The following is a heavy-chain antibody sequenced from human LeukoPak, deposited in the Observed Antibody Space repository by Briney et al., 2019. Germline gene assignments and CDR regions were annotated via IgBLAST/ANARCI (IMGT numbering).Heavy chain of an antibody. CDR1: GFTFSRYA. Sequence: GGSLRLSCAASGFTFSRYAMHWVRQAPGKGLEWVAVISYDGSKKYYADSVKGRFTISRDNSKNMLYLQMNSLRAGDTAVFYCARYRNPTVVISHWSFDVWGRGALVTVSS. J-gene: IGHJ2*01. D-gene: IGHD4-23*01. V-gene: IGHV3-30-3*01. CDR3: ARYRNPTVVISHWSFDV. CDR2: ISYDGSKK.